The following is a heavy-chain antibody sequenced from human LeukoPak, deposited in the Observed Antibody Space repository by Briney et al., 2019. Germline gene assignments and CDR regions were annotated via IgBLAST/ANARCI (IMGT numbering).Heavy chain of an antibody. CDR1: GFTFSDYY. CDR3: ASDPDSSGYYGFDC. Sequence: GGSLRLSCAASGFTFSDYYMAWIRQAPGKGLEWVSHISASSSYTNYADSVKGRFTISRDNAKNSLYLQMNSLRAEDTAVYYCASDPDSSGYYGFDCWGQGTLVTVSS. D-gene: IGHD3-22*01. CDR2: ISASSSYT. V-gene: IGHV3-11*06. J-gene: IGHJ4*02.